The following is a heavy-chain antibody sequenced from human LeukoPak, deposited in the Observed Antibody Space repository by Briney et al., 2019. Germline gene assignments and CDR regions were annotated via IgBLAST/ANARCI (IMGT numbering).Heavy chain of an antibody. CDR1: GFTFSNDW. J-gene: IGHJ4*02. Sequence: GGSLRLSCAASGFTFSNDWMHWVRQAPGKGLEWVAFIRYDGSNKYYADSVKGRFTISRDNSKNTLYLQMNSLRAEDTAVYYCAKDRTTRRVGATYDYWGQGTLVTVSS. CDR2: IRYDGSNK. V-gene: IGHV3-30*02. CDR3: AKDRTTRRVGATYDY. D-gene: IGHD1-26*01.